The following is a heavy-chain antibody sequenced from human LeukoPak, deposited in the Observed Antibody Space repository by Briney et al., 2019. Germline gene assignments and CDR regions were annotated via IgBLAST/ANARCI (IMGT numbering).Heavy chain of an antibody. CDR3: ARGRDYGRKFGRVDY. D-gene: IGHD4-23*01. V-gene: IGHV4-34*01. Sequence: PSDTLSLTCAVYGGSFSGDYGSWIRQPPGKGLEWIGEINHSGSTSYNPSLKSRVTLSVDTSKNQFSLKLGSVPAADTAVYYCARGRDYGRKFGRVDYWGQGTLVTVSS. CDR2: INHSGST. J-gene: IGHJ4*02. CDR1: GGSFSGDY.